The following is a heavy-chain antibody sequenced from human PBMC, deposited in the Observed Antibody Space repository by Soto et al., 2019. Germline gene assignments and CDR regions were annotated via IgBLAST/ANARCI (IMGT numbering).Heavy chain of an antibody. CDR2: IYYSGST. V-gene: IGHV4-59*08. CDR3: ARTGDYYYEDSNPNFDY. J-gene: IGHJ4*02. CDR1: GGSISRYA. D-gene: IGHD3-22*01. Sequence: PSETLSLTCTVSGGSISRYAWSWIRQPPGKGLEWIGYIYYSGSTNYNPSLKRRVTISVDTSKNQFSLKLSSVTAADTAVYYCARTGDYYYEDSNPNFDYWGQGTLVTVS.